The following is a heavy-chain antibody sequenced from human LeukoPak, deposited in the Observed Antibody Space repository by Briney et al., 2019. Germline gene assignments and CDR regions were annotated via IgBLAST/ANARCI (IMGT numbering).Heavy chain of an antibody. CDR2: ISYDGSNK. CDR1: GFTFSSYA. D-gene: IGHD5-18*01. CDR3: AKDLGDTAMVILDY. J-gene: IGHJ4*02. V-gene: IGHV3-30*18. Sequence: GRSLRLSCAASGFTFSSYAMHWVRQAPGKGLEWVAVISYDGSNKYYADSVKGRFTISRDNSKNTLYLQMNSLRAEDTAVYYCAKDLGDTAMVILDYWGQRTLVTVSS.